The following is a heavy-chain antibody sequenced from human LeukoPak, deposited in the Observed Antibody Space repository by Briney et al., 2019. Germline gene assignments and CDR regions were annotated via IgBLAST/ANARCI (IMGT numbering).Heavy chain of an antibody. CDR3: ARGQYYYGSGTHLDP. D-gene: IGHD3-10*01. CDR2: IYYSGST. V-gene: IGHV4-39*07. Sequence: SETLSLTCTVSGGSISSSSYYWGWIRQPPGKGLEWIGSIYYSGSTYYNPSLKSRVTISVDTSKNQFSLKLSSVTAADTAVYYCARGQYYYGSGTHLDPWGQGTLVTVSS. J-gene: IGHJ5*02. CDR1: GGSISSSSYY.